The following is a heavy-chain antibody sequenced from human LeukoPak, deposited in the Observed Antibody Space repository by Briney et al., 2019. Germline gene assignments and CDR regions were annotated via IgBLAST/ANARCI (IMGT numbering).Heavy chain of an antibody. Sequence: GGSLRLSCAGSGFTFSSYSMNWVRQAPGKGLEWVSSVSSSSSYIYYADSVKGRFTISRDNAKNSLYLQMNSLRAEDTAVYYCARDKTDRGRFDPWGQGTLVTVSS. D-gene: IGHD3-22*01. CDR3: ARDKTDRGRFDP. V-gene: IGHV3-21*01. CDR1: GFTFSSYS. J-gene: IGHJ5*02. CDR2: VSSSSSYI.